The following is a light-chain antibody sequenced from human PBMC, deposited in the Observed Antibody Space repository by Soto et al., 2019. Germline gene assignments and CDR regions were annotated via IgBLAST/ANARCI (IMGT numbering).Light chain of an antibody. CDR3: QSYDSSLSGGV. CDR2: GNS. CDR1: SSNIGAGYN. J-gene: IGLJ3*02. V-gene: IGLV1-40*01. Sequence: QSVLTQPPSVSGAPGQRVTICCTGSSSNIGAGYNVHWYQQLPGTAPKLLIYGNSNRPSGVPDRFSGSKSGTLASLAITGLQAEDEADYYCQSYDSSLSGGVFGEGTKLTVL.